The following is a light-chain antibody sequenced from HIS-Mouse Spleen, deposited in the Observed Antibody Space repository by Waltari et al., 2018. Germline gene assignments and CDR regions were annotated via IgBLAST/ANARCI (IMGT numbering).Light chain of an antibody. CDR1: QRVSSSY. V-gene: IGKV3-20*01. J-gene: IGKJ1*01. CDR2: GAS. CDR3: QQYGSWT. Sequence: EIVLTQSPGTLSLSPGERATLSCRASQRVSSSYLAWYQQKPGQAPRLLIYGASSRATGIPDRVSGSGSGTDFTLTISRLEPEDFAVYYCQQYGSWTFGQGTKVEIK.